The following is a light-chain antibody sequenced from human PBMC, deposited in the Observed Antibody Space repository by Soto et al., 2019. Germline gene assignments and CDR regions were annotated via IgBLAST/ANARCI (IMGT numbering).Light chain of an antibody. CDR1: QSVSSSY. Sequence: EIVLTQSPGTLSLSPGERATLSCRASQSVSSSYLAWYQQKPGQAPRLLIYGASSRATGIPDRCSGSGSGTDFSLTISRLEPEDFAVYYCQQYGGSLITFGQGTRLEIK. CDR3: QQYGGSLIT. V-gene: IGKV3-20*01. J-gene: IGKJ5*01. CDR2: GAS.